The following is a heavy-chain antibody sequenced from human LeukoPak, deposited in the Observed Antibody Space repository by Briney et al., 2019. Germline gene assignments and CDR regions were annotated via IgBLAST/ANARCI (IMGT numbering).Heavy chain of an antibody. V-gene: IGHV3-66*01. CDR2: ISIGGDT. Sequence: GRSLSPACAVSRFSVTAISFAWARQVPGEWLEWVSTISIGGDTYYGDSVKGRSAISRDESTNTLSLHLDSLRVEDMGVYYCALLSGGTFDYWGQGTQVTVAS. D-gene: IGHD2/OR15-2a*01. J-gene: IGHJ4*02. CDR1: RFSVTAIS. CDR3: ALLSGGTFDY.